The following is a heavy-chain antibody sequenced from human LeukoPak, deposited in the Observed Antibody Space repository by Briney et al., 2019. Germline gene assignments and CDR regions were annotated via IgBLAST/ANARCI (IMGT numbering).Heavy chain of an antibody. V-gene: IGHV1-2*02. CDR3: ARDERRRYYDSSGYSHLDDY. D-gene: IGHD3-22*01. Sequence: GASVKVSCKASGYTFTGYYMHWVRQAPGQGLEWMGWISPNSDGTNYAQKFQGRVTMTRDTSISTAYMELSRLRSDDTAVYYCARDERRRYYDSSGYSHLDDYWGQGTLVTVSS. CDR1: GYTFTGYY. CDR2: ISPNSDGT. J-gene: IGHJ4*02.